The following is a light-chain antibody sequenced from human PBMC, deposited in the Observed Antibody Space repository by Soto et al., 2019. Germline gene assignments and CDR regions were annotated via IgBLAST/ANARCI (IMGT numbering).Light chain of an antibody. Sequence: DVVMTQSPLSLPVTLGQPASISCRSSQSLAYSDGNTYLNWFQQSPGQSPRRLIYKVSNRDSGVPERFSGSGSGTDFTLKISRVEAEDVGVYYCMQGTNWPLTFGGGTKVEIK. CDR3: MQGTNWPLT. V-gene: IGKV2-30*01. CDR2: KVS. CDR1: QSLAYSDGNTY. J-gene: IGKJ4*01.